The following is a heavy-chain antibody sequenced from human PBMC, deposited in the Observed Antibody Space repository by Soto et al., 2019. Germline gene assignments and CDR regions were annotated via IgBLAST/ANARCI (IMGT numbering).Heavy chain of an antibody. CDR2: IRSETYGGTP. J-gene: IGHJ4*02. Sequence: GGSLRLSCTGSGFNFGNYAMSWVRQAPGKGPEWVGFIRSETYGGTPDYAASLSGRFTISRDDSKSIAYLEINSLQTDDTAVYYCTRYYYASSGYYVYWGQGTLVTVSS. V-gene: IGHV3-49*04. CDR1: GFNFGNYA. D-gene: IGHD3-22*01. CDR3: TRYYYASSGYYVY.